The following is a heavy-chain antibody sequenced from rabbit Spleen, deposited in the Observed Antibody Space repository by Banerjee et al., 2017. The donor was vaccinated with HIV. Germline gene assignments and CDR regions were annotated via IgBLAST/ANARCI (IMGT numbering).Heavy chain of an antibody. J-gene: IGHJ3*01. CDR2: INAVTGKA. Sequence: QSLEESGGALVKPGASLTLTCTASGFSFNSVYDMCWVRQAPGKGLEWIACINAVTGKAVYASWAKGRFTFSKTSSTTVTLQMTSLTAADTATYFCARDDSVARDGDHSLWGQGTLVTVS. V-gene: IGHV1S40*01. D-gene: IGHD2-1*01. CDR1: GFSFNSVYD. CDR3: ARDDSVARDGDHSL.